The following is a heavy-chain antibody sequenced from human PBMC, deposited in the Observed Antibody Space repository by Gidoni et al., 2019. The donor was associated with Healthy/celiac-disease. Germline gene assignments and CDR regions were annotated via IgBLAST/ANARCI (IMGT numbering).Heavy chain of an antibody. CDR1: GYSFTSYW. CDR3: ARHLQQHKNAFDI. D-gene: IGHD6-13*01. CDR2: IYPGDSDT. Sequence: EVQLVQSGAEGKKPGESLKIYCKGSGYSFTSYWIGWVRQMPGKGLEWMGIIYPGDSDTRYRPSFPGQVPISADKSLSTAYLQWSSLKASDPAMYYCARHLQQHKNAFDIWGQGPMVTVSS. V-gene: IGHV5-51*01. J-gene: IGHJ3*02.